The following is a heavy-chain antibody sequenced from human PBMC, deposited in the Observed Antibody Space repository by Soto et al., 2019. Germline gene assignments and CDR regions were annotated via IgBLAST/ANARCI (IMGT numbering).Heavy chain of an antibody. CDR1: GGSISSGGYY. Sequence: PSETLSLTCTVSGGSISSGGYYWSWIRQHPGKGLEWIRYIYYSGSTYYNPSLKRRVTISVDTSKNQFSLKLSSVTAADTAVYYCARVRGAAAGYGMDVWGQGTTVTVSS. J-gene: IGHJ6*02. V-gene: IGHV4-31*03. CDR2: IYYSGST. CDR3: ARVRGAAAGYGMDV. D-gene: IGHD6-13*01.